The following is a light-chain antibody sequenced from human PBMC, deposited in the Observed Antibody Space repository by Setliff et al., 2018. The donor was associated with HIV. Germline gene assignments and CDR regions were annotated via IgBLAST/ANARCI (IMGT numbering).Light chain of an antibody. J-gene: IGLJ2*01. CDR2: DFT. CDR1: SSDIGNYES. CDR3: SSYVGSDSWI. Sequence: SALTQPASVAGSPGPSITISCTGSSSDIGNYESVAWYKQLPGEVPKLVIYDFTKRPSCVSNRLYASKSGNTASLTISGLQTDDEAHYYCSSYVGSDSWIFGGGTKVTVL. V-gene: IGLV2-23*02.